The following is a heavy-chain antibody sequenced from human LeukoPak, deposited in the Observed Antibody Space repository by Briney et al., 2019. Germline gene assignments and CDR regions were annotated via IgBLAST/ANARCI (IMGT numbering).Heavy chain of an antibody. V-gene: IGHV3-30*02. Sequence: GGSLRLSCAASGFTFSSYGMHWVRQAPGKGLEWVAFIRYDGSNKYYADSVKGRFTVSRDNSKNTLYLQMNSLRAEDTAVYYCAKGGIAAAPGYFDYWGQGTLVTVSS. J-gene: IGHJ4*02. CDR1: GFTFSSYG. CDR2: IRYDGSNK. CDR3: AKGGIAAAPGYFDY. D-gene: IGHD6-13*01.